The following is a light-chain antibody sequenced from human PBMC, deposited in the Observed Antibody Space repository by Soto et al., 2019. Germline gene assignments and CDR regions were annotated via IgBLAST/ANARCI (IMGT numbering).Light chain of an antibody. CDR2: SAS. J-gene: IGKJ1*01. CDR3: HHFCSLPET. Sequence: EVVLTQSPGTLSLSPGERVTLSCRASQSVASSYLAWYQQKPGRAPRLLFYSASSRATGIPDRFSGSGSGTDFTLTISRLEPEDFEVYYCHHFCSLPETLAQGTNVDIE. V-gene: IGKV3-20*01. CDR1: QSVASSY.